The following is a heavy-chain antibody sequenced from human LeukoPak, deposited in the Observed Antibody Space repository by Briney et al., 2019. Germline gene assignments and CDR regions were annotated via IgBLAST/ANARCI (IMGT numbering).Heavy chain of an antibody. V-gene: IGHV3-23*01. CDR2: ISGSGGST. J-gene: IGHJ4*02. CDR3: AKSYVWGSYRKDY. D-gene: IGHD3-16*02. Sequence: QTGGSLRLSCAASGFTFSSYAMSWVRQAPGKGLEWVSAISGSGGSTYYADSVKGRFTISRDNSKNTLYLQVNSLRAEDTAVYYCAKSYVWGSYRKDYWGQGTLVTVSS. CDR1: GFTFSSYA.